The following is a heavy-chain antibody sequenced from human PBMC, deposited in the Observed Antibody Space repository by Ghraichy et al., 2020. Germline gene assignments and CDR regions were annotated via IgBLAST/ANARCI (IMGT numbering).Heavy chain of an antibody. CDR2: IIDRSRI. CDR3: ARGSSTTDAFDT. Sequence: GGSLRLSCAASGFTFSSYSMNWVRHAPGKGLEWVSYIIDRSRIHYADSVKGRFTISRDNVRKSLYLQMKSLRDEDTAVYYCARGSSTTDAFDTWGQGTMVTVSS. V-gene: IGHV3-48*02. CDR1: GFTFSSYS. J-gene: IGHJ3*02. D-gene: IGHD1-14*01.